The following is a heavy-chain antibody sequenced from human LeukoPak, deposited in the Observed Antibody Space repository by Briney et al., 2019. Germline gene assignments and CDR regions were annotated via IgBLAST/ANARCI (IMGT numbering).Heavy chain of an antibody. Sequence: GGSLRLSCAASGFTFSSYAMSWVRQAPGKGLEWVSAISGSGGSTYYADSVKGRFTISRDNSKNTLYLQMNSLRAEDTAVYYCARDKYTYYDILTEPDAFDIWGQGTMVTVSS. V-gene: IGHV3-23*01. CDR3: ARDKYTYYDILTEPDAFDI. D-gene: IGHD3-9*01. CDR1: GFTFSSYA. CDR2: ISGSGGST. J-gene: IGHJ3*02.